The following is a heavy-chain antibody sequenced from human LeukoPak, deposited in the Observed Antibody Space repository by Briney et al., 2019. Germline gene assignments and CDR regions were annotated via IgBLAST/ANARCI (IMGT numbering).Heavy chain of an antibody. Sequence: SETLSLTCSVSGGAISIYYWSWIRQPPGKGLEWIGYIYNSGSTNYNPSLKSRVTISVDTSKNQFSLKLSSVTAADTAVYYCASLTTADAFDIWGQGTKVTVSS. CDR1: GGAISIYY. D-gene: IGHD3-22*01. CDR3: ASLTTADAFDI. CDR2: IYNSGST. J-gene: IGHJ3*02. V-gene: IGHV4-59*01.